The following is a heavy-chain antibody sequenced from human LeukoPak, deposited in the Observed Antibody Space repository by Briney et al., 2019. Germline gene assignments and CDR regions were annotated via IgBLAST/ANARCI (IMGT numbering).Heavy chain of an antibody. Sequence: GGSLRLSCVASGLTFADAWMNWVRQAPGKGLEWVANIKQDGSEKNYVDSVKGRFTISRDNAKNSLYLQMNSLRAEDTAVYYCASGLELDYWGQGTLVTVSS. CDR1: GLTFADAW. V-gene: IGHV3-7*03. CDR3: ASGLELDY. J-gene: IGHJ4*02. CDR2: IKQDGSEK.